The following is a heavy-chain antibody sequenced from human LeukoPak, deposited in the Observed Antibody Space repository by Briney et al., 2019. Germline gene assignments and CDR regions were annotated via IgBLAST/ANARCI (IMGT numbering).Heavy chain of an antibody. V-gene: IGHV1-18*01. Sequence: ASVKVSCKASGYTFTTYGISWVRQAPGQGLEWMGWIRGYNTNTNYAQKFQGRVTMTIDTSTSTAYMELSSLRSDDTAVYYCARDLVIDGSGSYFDPWGQGALVTVSS. J-gene: IGHJ5*02. CDR1: GYTFTTYG. D-gene: IGHD3-10*01. CDR2: IRGYNTNT. CDR3: ARDLVIDGSGSYFDP.